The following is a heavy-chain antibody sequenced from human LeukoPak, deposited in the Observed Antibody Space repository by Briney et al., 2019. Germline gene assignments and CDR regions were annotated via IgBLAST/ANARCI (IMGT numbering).Heavy chain of an antibody. D-gene: IGHD5-18*01. CDR2: ISWNSGSI. J-gene: IGHJ4*02. Sequence: GGSLRLSCAASGFTFNAYAMHWVRQAPGKGLEWVSGISWNSGSIGYADSVKGRFTISRDNAKNSLYLQMNSLRAEDTALYYCVVQLWSWGQGTLVTVSS. CDR1: GFTFNAYA. CDR3: VVQLWS. V-gene: IGHV3-9*01.